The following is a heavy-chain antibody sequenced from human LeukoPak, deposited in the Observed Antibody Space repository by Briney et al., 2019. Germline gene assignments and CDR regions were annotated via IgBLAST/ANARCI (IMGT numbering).Heavy chain of an antibody. Sequence: ASVKVSCKASGYTFTSYGISWVRQAPGQGLEWMGWISTYNGNTNYAQKLQGRVTMTTGASTSTAYMELRSLRSDDTAVYYCARGRIVATLGGMDVWGQGTTVIVSS. J-gene: IGHJ6*02. CDR3: ARGRIVATLGGMDV. CDR2: ISTYNGNT. CDR1: GYTFTSYG. D-gene: IGHD5-12*01. V-gene: IGHV1-18*01.